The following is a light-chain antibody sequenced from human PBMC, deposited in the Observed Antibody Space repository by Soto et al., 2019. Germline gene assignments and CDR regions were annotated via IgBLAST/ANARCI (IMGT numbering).Light chain of an antibody. Sequence: IQLTQSPSSLSASVGDRVTITCRASQRINTYMNWYQHKPGKAPNLLIYDASTLHSGVPSRFSGGGSGTDFTLTISSLQPEDFATYYCLQDYNYPRTFGQGTKVDIK. CDR1: QRINTY. CDR2: DAS. J-gene: IGKJ1*01. V-gene: IGKV1-6*01. CDR3: LQDYNYPRT.